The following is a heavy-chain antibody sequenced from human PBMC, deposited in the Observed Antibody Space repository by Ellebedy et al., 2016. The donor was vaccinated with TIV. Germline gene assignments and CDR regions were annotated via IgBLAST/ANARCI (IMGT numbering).Heavy chain of an antibody. J-gene: IGHJ5*02. CDR3: AKKPLKAVAGNGAISCWFDP. V-gene: IGHV4-34*01. D-gene: IGHD6-19*01. CDR2: INHSGST. CDR1: GASFSGYY. Sequence: MPSETLSLTCAVYGASFSGYYWSWIRQPPGKGLEWIGEINHSGSTNYNPSLKRRITISVDTSKNQFSLKMRSVTAADTAVYYCAKKPLKAVAGNGAISCWFDPWGQGILVTVSS.